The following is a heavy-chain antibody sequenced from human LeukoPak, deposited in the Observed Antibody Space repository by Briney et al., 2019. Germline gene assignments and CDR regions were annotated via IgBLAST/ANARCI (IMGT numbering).Heavy chain of an antibody. D-gene: IGHD3-22*01. V-gene: IGHV4-59*11. J-gene: IGHJ6*02. CDR1: GGSINNHY. Sequence: SETLSLTCTVSGGSINNHYWSWIRQSPGTGLEWIGYVYSSGSTKYNPSLESRVTISVDTSKNQFSLWLSSVTAADTAVYYCTRDRKYCDDSGGYSPSYCYGMDVWGQGTTVTVSS. CDR3: TRDRKYCDDSGGYSPSYCYGMDV. CDR2: VYSSGST.